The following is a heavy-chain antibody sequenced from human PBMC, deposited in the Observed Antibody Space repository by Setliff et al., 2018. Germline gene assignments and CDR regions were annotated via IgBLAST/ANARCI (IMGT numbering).Heavy chain of an antibody. Sequence: GESLKISCAASGFTFSGSEIHWVRQASGKGLEWVGRIRSKADKYATDYGASAKGRFIISRDDSKKTAYLQMSSLRAEDTAIYYCARHHAQYYSDSSDYYYEDWYFDLWGRGTLVTVSS. V-gene: IGHV3-73*01. J-gene: IGHJ2*01. CDR2: IRSKADKYAT. D-gene: IGHD3-22*01. CDR3: ARHHAQYYSDSSDYYYEDWYFDL. CDR1: GFTFSGSE.